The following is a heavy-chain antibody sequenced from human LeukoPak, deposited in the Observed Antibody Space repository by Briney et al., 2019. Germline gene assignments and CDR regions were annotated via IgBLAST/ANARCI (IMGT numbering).Heavy chain of an antibody. CDR1: GFTLDDYA. J-gene: IGHJ6*02. D-gene: IGHD6-13*01. Sequence: GGSLRLSCAASGFTLDDYAMHWVRQAPGKGLEWVSGISWKSGSIGYADSVKGRFTISRDNAKNSLYLQMNSLRAEDTALYYCAKDKSHSSWTSRFYYYAMDVWGQGTTVTVSS. CDR2: ISWKSGSI. V-gene: IGHV3-9*01. CDR3: AKDKSHSSWTSRFYYYAMDV.